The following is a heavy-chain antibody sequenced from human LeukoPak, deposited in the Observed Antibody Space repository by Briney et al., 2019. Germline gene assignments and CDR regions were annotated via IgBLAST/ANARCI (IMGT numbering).Heavy chain of an antibody. V-gene: IGHV3-23*01. D-gene: IGHD6-19*01. J-gene: IGHJ4*02. CDR3: ARDRYSSGWYLDY. CDR2: ISTSGDNT. Sequence: GGSLRLSCAASGFTFSSYAMTWVRQAPGKGLEWVSAISTSGDNTYYADSVKGRFTISRDNSKNTLYLQMNSLRAEDTAVYYCARDRYSSGWYLDYWGQGTLVTVSS. CDR1: GFTFSSYA.